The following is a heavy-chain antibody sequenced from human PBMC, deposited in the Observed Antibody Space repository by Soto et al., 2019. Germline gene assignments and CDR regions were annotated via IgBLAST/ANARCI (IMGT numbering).Heavy chain of an antibody. V-gene: IGHV2-70*01. CDR2: IDWDDDK. CDR3: ARIVSYSSSWGSFDY. CDR1: GFSLSTRGMC. Sequence: SGPKLVNPTQTLTLTCTFSGFSLSTRGMCVSWIRQPPGKALEWLALIDWDDDKYYSTSLKTRLTISKDTSKNQVVLTMTNMDPVDTATYYCARIVSYSSSWGSFDYWGQGTLVTVSS. D-gene: IGHD6-13*01. J-gene: IGHJ4*02.